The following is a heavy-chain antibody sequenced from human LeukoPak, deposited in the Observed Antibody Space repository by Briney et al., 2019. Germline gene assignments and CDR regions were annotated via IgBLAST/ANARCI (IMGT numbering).Heavy chain of an antibody. J-gene: IGHJ3*02. CDR3: ARTHMVRGVIDAFDI. Sequence: GGSLRLSCAVSGFRVSDYYMSWVRQAPGKGLEWVGLIRDSGEAFYADFARGRFAISRDESENTLYLQMNSLRAEDTAVYYCARTHMVRGVIDAFDIWGQGTMVTVSS. V-gene: IGHV3-66*01. D-gene: IGHD3-10*01. CDR2: IRDSGEA. CDR1: GFRVSDYY.